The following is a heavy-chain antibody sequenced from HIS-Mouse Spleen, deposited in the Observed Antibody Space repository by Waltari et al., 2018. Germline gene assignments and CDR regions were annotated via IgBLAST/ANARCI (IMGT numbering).Heavy chain of an antibody. Sequence: QVQLVESGGGLVKTGGYLRLSCAASGCTFSESHMSWIRQAPGKGLEWVSYISSSGSTIYYADSVKGRFTISRDNAKNSLYLQMNSLRAEDTAVYYCARADSGYDLGYYFDYWGQGTLVTVSS. V-gene: IGHV3-11*01. J-gene: IGHJ4*02. CDR2: ISSSGSTI. CDR3: ARADSGYDLGYYFDY. CDR1: GCTFSESH. D-gene: IGHD5-12*01.